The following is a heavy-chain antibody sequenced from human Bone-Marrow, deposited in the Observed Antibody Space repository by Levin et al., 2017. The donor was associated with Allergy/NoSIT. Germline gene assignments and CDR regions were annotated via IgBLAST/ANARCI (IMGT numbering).Heavy chain of an antibody. V-gene: IGHV3-30*04. D-gene: IGHD6-19*01. CDR1: GFSFNSYA. Sequence: GGSLRLSCAASGFSFNSYAMYWVRQGPGKGLEWTAVISYDGTYQYYADSVKGRFTVSRDNSRDTLYLQMNSLRPEDTALYYCARDFISGPSGWHNFGYYYYGMDVWGQGTTVTVSS. CDR2: ISYDGTYQ. J-gene: IGHJ6*02. CDR3: ARDFISGPSGWHNFGYYYYGMDV.